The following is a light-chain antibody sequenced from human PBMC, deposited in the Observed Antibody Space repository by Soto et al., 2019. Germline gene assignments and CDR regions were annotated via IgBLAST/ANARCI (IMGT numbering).Light chain of an antibody. V-gene: IGKV3-11*01. CDR1: QSVSSY. CDR3: QQRSNWPPT. J-gene: IGKJ1*01. Sequence: VLTQSPATLSLSPGDSATLSCRASQSVSSYLAWYQQNTGQAPRILIYDESNRATGIPDRFSGSGSGTDLNLTISRLEPEDFAVYYCQQRSNWPPTCGQGTKVDIK. CDR2: DES.